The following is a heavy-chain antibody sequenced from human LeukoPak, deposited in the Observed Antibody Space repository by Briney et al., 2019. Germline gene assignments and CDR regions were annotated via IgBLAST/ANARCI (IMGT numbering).Heavy chain of an antibody. Sequence: GRSLRLSCAASGFTFDDYAMHWVRQAPGKGLEWVSGISWNSGSIVYADSVKGRFTISRDNAKNSLYLQMNSLRAEDTALYYCAKDKGVDCSSTSCYDAGAYYYYGMDVWGQGTTVTVSS. CDR1: GFTFDDYA. V-gene: IGHV3-9*01. CDR2: ISWNSGSI. J-gene: IGHJ6*02. D-gene: IGHD2-2*01. CDR3: AKDKGVDCSSTSCYDAGAYYYYGMDV.